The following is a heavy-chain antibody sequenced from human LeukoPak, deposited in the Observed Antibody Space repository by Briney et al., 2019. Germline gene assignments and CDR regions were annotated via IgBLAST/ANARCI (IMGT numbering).Heavy chain of an antibody. CDR1: GYTFTSYD. CDR3: ARGAVLYASSGYYYAGYFDY. V-gene: IGHV1-8*01. J-gene: IGHJ4*02. D-gene: IGHD3-22*01. CDR2: MNHNSGNT. Sequence: ASVKVPCEASGYTFTSYDINWVRQATGQGLEWMGRMNHNSGNTGYAQKFQGRVTMTRNTSISTAYMELSSLRSEDTAVYYCARGAVLYASSGYYYAGYFDYWGQGTLVTVSS.